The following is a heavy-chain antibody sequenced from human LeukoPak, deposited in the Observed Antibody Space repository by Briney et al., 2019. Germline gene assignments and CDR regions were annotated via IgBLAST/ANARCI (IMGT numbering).Heavy chain of an antibody. CDR1: GFTFSSYA. Sequence: GGSLRLSCAASGFTFSSYAMSWVRQAPGKGLEWVSAISGSGGSTYYADSVKGRFTFSRDNSKNTLCLQMNSLRAEDTAVYYCVTYDFWSGTPVGYWGQGTLVTVSS. D-gene: IGHD3-3*01. V-gene: IGHV3-23*01. J-gene: IGHJ4*02. CDR2: ISGSGGST. CDR3: VTYDFWSGTPVGY.